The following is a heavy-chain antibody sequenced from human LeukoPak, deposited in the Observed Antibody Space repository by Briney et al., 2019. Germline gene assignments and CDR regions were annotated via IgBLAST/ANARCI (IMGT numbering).Heavy chain of an antibody. CDR2: VYHSGST. V-gene: IGHV4-38-2*01. Sequence: KSSETLSLTCAVSDYSISSGNYWGWIRQPPGKGLEWIGSVYHSGSTHYRPSLKSRVTISVDTSKNQFSPKLSSVTAADTAVYYCARNDSSGYFDYWGQGTLVTVSS. CDR3: ARNDSSGYFDY. CDR1: DYSISSGNY. D-gene: IGHD3-22*01. J-gene: IGHJ4*02.